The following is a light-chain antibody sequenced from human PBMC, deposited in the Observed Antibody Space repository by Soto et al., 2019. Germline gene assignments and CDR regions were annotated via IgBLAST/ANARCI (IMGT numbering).Light chain of an antibody. CDR3: QSYDSSLSGWV. Sequence: QSVLAQPPSVSGAPGQRVTISCTGSSSNIGAGYDVHWYQQVPGTAPKLLIYGNSNRPSGVPDRFSGSKSGTSASLAITGLQAEDEADYSCQSYDSSLSGWVFGTGTKVTVL. V-gene: IGLV1-40*01. CDR1: SSNIGAGYD. CDR2: GNS. J-gene: IGLJ1*01.